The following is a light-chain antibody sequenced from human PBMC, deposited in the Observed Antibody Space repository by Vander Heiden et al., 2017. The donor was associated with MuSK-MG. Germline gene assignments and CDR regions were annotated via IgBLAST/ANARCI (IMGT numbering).Light chain of an antibody. CDR2: AAS. Sequence: DIQMTQSPSSLSASVGDRVTITCRASQSISSYLNWYQQKPGKAPKLLIYAASSLQSGVPSRFSRSRSRTDFTLTISRLQPEDFATSSCQQSESTRWTFGQGTKVEIK. V-gene: IGKV1-39*01. CDR1: QSISSY. J-gene: IGKJ1*01. CDR3: QQSESTRWT.